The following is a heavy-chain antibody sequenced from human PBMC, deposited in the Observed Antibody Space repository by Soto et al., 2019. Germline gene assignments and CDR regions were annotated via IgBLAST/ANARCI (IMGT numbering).Heavy chain of an antibody. D-gene: IGHD3-16*01. Sequence: QVQLVQSGAEVKKPGASVKVSCKASGYTFTNYAMHWVRQAPGQRLEWMGWINAGNGNTKYSQKFQDRVTITRDTSASTAYMDLSSLRSEDTAVYYCAGGVGQFDYWGQGTLVTVSS. CDR2: INAGNGNT. CDR3: AGGVGQFDY. CDR1: GYTFTNYA. J-gene: IGHJ4*02. V-gene: IGHV1-3*01.